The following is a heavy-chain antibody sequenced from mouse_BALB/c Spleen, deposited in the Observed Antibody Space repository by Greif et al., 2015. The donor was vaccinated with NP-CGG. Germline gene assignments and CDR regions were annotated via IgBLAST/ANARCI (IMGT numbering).Heavy chain of an antibody. D-gene: IGHD2-1*01. J-gene: IGHJ3*01. V-gene: IGHV1-69*02. CDR2: IYPSDSYT. Sequence: QVQLQQSGAELVRPGASVKLSCKASGYTFTSYWINWVKQRPGQGLEWIGNIYPSDSYTNYNQKFKDKATLTVDKSSSTAYMQLSSPTSEDSAVYYCTRSGGNPRAWFAYWGQGTLVTVSA. CDR3: TRSGGNPRAWFAY. CDR1: GYTFTSYW.